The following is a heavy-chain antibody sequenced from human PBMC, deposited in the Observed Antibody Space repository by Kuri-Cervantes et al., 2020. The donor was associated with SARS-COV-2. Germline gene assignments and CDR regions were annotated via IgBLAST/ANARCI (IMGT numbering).Heavy chain of an antibody. CDR3: ARTRMVNTAMAYSGAFDI. CDR1: GYSISSGYY. D-gene: IGHD5-18*01. V-gene: IGHV4-38-2*02. Sequence: SETLSLTCTVSGYSISSGYYWGWIRQPPGKGLEWIGSIYTSGSTNYNPSLKSRVTMSVDTSKNQFSLKLSSVTAADTAVYYCARTRMVNTAMAYSGAFDIWGQGTMVTVSS. J-gene: IGHJ3*02. CDR2: IYTSGST.